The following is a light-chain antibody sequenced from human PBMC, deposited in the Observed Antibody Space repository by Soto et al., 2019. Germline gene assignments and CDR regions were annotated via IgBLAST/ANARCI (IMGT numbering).Light chain of an antibody. Sequence: QSVLTQPPSVSGAPGQRVTISCTGSSSNIGAGYDVHWYQQLPGAAPKLLIYNNSQRPSGVPARFSGSKSGTSASLAISGLQSEDEADYYCAAWDDSLNGVVFGGGTQLTVL. CDR3: AAWDDSLNGVV. J-gene: IGLJ2*01. V-gene: IGLV1-40*01. CDR2: NNS. CDR1: SSNIGAGYD.